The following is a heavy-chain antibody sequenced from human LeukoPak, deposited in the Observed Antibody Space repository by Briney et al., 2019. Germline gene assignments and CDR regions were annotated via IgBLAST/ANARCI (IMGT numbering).Heavy chain of an antibody. J-gene: IGHJ4*02. CDR3: AKDPPAGHSSG. D-gene: IGHD6-19*01. CDR2: ISGSGGST. Sequence: GGSLRLSCAASGFTVSSNYMSWVRQAPGKGLEWVSAISGSGGSTYYADSVKGRFTISRDNSKNTLYLQMNSLRAEDTAVYYCAKDPPAGHSSGWGQGTLVTVSS. V-gene: IGHV3-23*01. CDR1: GFTVSSNY.